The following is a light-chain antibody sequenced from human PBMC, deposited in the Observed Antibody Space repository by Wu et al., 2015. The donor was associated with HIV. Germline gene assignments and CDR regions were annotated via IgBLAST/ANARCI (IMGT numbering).Light chain of an antibody. V-gene: IGKV3-20*01. CDR1: QSVSTF. J-gene: IGKJ4*01. CDR3: QQYGSSPPGLT. Sequence: EIVLTQSPDTLSLSPGERATLSCRANQSVSTFFGWYQQKPGQAPRLLIYDVVSRATGIPARFSGSGSGTDFTLTISRLEPEDFAVYYCQQYGSSPPGLTFGGGTKVEIK. CDR2: DVV.